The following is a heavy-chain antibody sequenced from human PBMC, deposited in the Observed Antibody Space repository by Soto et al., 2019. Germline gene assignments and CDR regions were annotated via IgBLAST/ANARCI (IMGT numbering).Heavy chain of an antibody. CDR3: VKDIYKGSAGTLLDY. CDR2: ISYDENIQ. D-gene: IGHD6-13*01. Sequence: PGGSLRLSCAASGFTFSTCGMHWVRQAPGKGLEWVAVISYDENIQKYADSVKGRFTISRDNSRNTLYLEMDSLRVEDTAVYYCVKDIYKGSAGTLLDYWGQGTLVTVSS. CDR1: GFTFSTCG. J-gene: IGHJ4*02. V-gene: IGHV3-30*18.